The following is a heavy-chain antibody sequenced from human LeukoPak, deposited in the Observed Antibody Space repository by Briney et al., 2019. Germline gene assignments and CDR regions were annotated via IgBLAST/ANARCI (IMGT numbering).Heavy chain of an antibody. Sequence: SETLSLTCTVSGGSISSSSYYWGWIRQPPGKGLEWIGSIYYSGSAYYNPSLKSRVTISVDTSKNQFSLKLSSVTAADTAVYYCARQLGYYDFWSGYYTGNYFDYWGQGTLVTVSS. D-gene: IGHD3-3*01. V-gene: IGHV4-39*01. CDR1: GGSISSSSYY. CDR3: ARQLGYYDFWSGYYTGNYFDY. J-gene: IGHJ4*02. CDR2: IYYSGSA.